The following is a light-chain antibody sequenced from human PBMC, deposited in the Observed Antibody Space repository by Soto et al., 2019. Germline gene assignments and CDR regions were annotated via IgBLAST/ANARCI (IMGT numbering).Light chain of an antibody. V-gene: IGKV3-20*01. CDR2: GAS. Sequence: EIVLTQSTGTLSLSPGERATLSCSASQSVSSNYLAWYQQEPGQAPRLLIYGASSRATDIPDRFSGSGFGTDFTLTISRLEPEDFAVYYCQQYANSPLTFGQGTKVEIK. CDR1: QSVSSNY. J-gene: IGKJ1*01. CDR3: QQYANSPLT.